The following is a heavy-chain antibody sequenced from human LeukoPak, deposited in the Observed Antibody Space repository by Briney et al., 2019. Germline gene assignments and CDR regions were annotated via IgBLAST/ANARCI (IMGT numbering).Heavy chain of an antibody. CDR1: GFTFSTYA. CDR3: AKDEEQWLVRRLDY. CDR2: ISNSGGST. J-gene: IGHJ4*02. V-gene: IGHV3-23*01. Sequence: GGSLRLSCGASGFTFSTYAMSWVRQAPGKGLEWVSGISNSGGSTYYVDSVKGRFTISRDNSKNTLYLQMNSLRAEDTAIYYCAKDEEQWLVRRLDYWGQGTLVTVSS. D-gene: IGHD6-19*01.